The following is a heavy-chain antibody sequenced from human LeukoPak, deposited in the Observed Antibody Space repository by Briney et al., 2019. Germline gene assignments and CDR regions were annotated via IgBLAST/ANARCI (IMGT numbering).Heavy chain of an antibody. D-gene: IGHD5-12*01. J-gene: IGHJ4*02. CDR1: GGSFSGYY. CDR2: INHSGST. V-gene: IGHV4-34*01. Sequence: SETLSLTCAVYGGSFSGYYWSWMRQPPGKGLEWIGEINHSGSTNYNPSLKSRVTISVDTSKNQFSLKLSSVTAADTAVYYCASTGGYSGQVVDYWGQGTLVTVSS. CDR3: ASTGGYSGQVVDY.